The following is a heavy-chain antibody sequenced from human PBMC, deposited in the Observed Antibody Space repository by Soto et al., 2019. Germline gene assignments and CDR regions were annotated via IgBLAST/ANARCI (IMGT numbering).Heavy chain of an antibody. Sequence: TLSLTCTVSGGSTSSDNYWSWIRQPPGKGLEWIGHIYYSGNTDYNPSLKSRLAISIDTSKDQFSLKLSSVTAADTAVYFCAREGGESSDGLYYFDSWGQGSLVTVSS. CDR3: AREGGESSDGLYYFDS. D-gene: IGHD3-16*01. CDR1: GGSTSSDNY. V-gene: IGHV4-30-4*01. CDR2: IYYSGNT. J-gene: IGHJ4*02.